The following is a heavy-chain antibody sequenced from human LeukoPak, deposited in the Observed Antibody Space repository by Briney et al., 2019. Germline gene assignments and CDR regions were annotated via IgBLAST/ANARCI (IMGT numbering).Heavy chain of an antibody. J-gene: IGHJ4*02. V-gene: IGHV3-30*04. CDR2: ISYDGSNK. CDR3: ARDRSGNYYDSSGYFEY. CDR1: GFTFSSYA. Sequence: GGSLRLSCAASGFTFSSYAMHWVRQAPGKGLEWVAVISYDGSNKYYADSVKGRFTISRDNSKNTLYLQMNSLRAEDTAVYYCARDRSGNYYDSSGYFEYWGQGTLVTVSS. D-gene: IGHD3-22*01.